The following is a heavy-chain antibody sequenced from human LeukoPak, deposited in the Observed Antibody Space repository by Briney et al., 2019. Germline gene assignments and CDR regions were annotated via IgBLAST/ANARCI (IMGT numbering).Heavy chain of an antibody. CDR1: GGSISSYY. D-gene: IGHD3-10*01. CDR3: AGTFGPVGMDV. V-gene: IGHV4-59*01. J-gene: IGHJ6*02. Sequence: SETLSLTCTVSGGSISSYYWNWIRQPPGKGLEWIGYIYYSGSTNYNPSLKSRVTISVDTSKNQFSLKLSSVTAADTAVYYCAGTFGPVGMDVWGQGTTVTVSS. CDR2: IYYSGST.